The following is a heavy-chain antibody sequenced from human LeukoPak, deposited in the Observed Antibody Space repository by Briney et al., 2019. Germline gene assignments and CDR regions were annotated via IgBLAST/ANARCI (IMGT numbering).Heavy chain of an antibody. CDR2: SYYSGST. D-gene: IGHD6-6*01. CDR1: GGSTSNYY. J-gene: IGHJ3*02. V-gene: IGHV4-59*08. Sequence: SETLSRTCSVSGGSTSNYYWSWIRQPPGKGLEYIGYSYYSGSTDYNPSLKSRVTISVDTSKNQFSLMLTSVTAADSAVYCCARQSISSRRAFDIWGQGTMVTVSS. CDR3: ARQSISSRRAFDI.